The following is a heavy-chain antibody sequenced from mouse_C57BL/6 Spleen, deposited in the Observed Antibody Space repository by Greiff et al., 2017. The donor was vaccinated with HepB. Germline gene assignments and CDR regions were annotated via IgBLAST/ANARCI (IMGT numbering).Heavy chain of an antibody. CDR3: ARDGSSYTDYAMDY. V-gene: IGHV5-17*01. CDR1: GFTFSDYG. D-gene: IGHD1-1*01. CDR2: ISSGSSTI. Sequence: EVQGVESGGGLVKPGGSLKLSCAASGFTFSDYGMHWVRQSPEKGLEWVAYISSGSSTIYYADTVKGRFTISRDNAKNTLFLQMTSLRSEDTAMYYCARDGSSYTDYAMDYWGQGTSVTVSS. J-gene: IGHJ4*01.